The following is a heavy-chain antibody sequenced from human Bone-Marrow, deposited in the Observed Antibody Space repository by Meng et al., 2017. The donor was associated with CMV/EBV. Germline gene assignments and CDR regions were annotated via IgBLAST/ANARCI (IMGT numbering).Heavy chain of an antibody. J-gene: IGHJ5*02. Sequence: ASVKVSCKASGYTFTGYYMHWVRQATGQGLEWMGWMNPNSGNTGYAQKFQGRVTITRNTSISTAYMELSSLRAEDTAVYYCAKAGCSSTSCRRDWFDPWGQGNLVTVSS. D-gene: IGHD2-2*01. CDR3: AKAGCSSTSCRRDWFDP. CDR2: MNPNSGNT. CDR1: GYTFTGYY. V-gene: IGHV1-8*03.